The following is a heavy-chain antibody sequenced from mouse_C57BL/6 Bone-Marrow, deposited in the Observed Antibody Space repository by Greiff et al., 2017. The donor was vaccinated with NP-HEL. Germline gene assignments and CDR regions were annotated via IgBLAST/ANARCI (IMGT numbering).Heavy chain of an antibody. V-gene: IGHV5-4*01. CDR2: ISDGGSYT. D-gene: IGHD2-2*01. CDR3: ASSYGYAPYYFDY. Sequence: GQVVESGGGLVKPGGSLKLSCAASGFTFSSYAMSWVRQTPEKRLEWVATISDGGSYTYYPDNVKGRFTISRDNAKNNLYLQMSHLKSEDTAMYYCASSYGYAPYYFDYWGQGTTLTVSS. J-gene: IGHJ2*01. CDR1: GFTFSSYA.